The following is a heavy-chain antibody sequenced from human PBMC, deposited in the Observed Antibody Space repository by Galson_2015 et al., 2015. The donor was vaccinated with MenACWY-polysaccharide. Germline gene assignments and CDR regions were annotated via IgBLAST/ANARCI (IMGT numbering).Heavy chain of an antibody. J-gene: IGHJ4*02. Sequence: SLRLSCAASGFTFSTYWMHWVRQAPGKGLVWVSRIKSDGSSTNYADSVKGRFTISRDNAKNTLYLQMNSLRGEDTALYYCARGYSAYDWGQGTLVTVSA. CDR3: ARGYSAYD. V-gene: IGHV3-74*01. D-gene: IGHD5-12*01. CDR1: GFTFSTYW. CDR2: IKSDGSST.